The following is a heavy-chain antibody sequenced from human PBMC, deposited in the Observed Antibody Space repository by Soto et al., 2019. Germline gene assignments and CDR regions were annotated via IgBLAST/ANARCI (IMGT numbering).Heavy chain of an antibody. J-gene: IGHJ5*02. CDR2: TSYTGNT. D-gene: IGHD1-26*01. V-gene: IGHV4-59*02. CDR3: ARDMHTSFTHCFDP. CDR1: GGCVTSYH. Sequence: PSERMSLTXFFCGGCVTSYHWSWIRQFPGKGLEWIAYTSYTGNTNYNPSLQSRVTISLDTSKNQLSLKLTSMTAADTAVYYCARDMHTSFTHCFDPCAQQPLLTVPS.